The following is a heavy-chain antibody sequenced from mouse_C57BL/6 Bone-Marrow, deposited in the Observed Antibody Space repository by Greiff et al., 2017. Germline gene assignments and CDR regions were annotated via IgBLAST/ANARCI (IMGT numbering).Heavy chain of an antibody. D-gene: IGHD1-1*01. J-gene: IGHJ2*01. CDR3: TSPIATVVAFDY. CDR2: ISPGNSDT. CDR1: GYTFTSYW. V-gene: IGHV1-5*01. Sequence: VQLKEPGTELARPGASVKMSCKTSGYTFTSYWMHWVKQRPGQGLEWIGAISPGNSDTSYNQKFKGKAKLTAVTSASTAYMELSSLTNEDSAVYYCTSPIATVVAFDYWGQGTTLTVSS.